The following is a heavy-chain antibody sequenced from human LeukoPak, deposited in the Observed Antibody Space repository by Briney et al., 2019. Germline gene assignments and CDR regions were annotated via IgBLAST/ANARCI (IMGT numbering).Heavy chain of an antibody. CDR3: AKAPSWIQLWLTGFDY. D-gene: IGHD5-18*01. V-gene: IGHV3-23*01. CDR1: GFTFSSYA. Sequence: GGSLRLSCAASGFTFSSYAMSWVRQAPGKGLEWVSAISGSGGSTYYADSVKGRFTISRDNSKNTLYLQMNSLRAEDTAVYYCAKAPSWIQLWLTGFDYWGQGTLVTVSS. CDR2: ISGSGGST. J-gene: IGHJ4*02.